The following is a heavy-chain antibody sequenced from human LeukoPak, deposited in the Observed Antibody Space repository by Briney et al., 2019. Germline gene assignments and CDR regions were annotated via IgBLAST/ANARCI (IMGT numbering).Heavy chain of an antibody. CDR1: GFTLSDYY. CDR3: ARFIVRGVSFDY. CDR2: TRDKAKSDTT. J-gene: IGHJ4*02. Sequence: GGSLRLSCAASGFTLSDYYMDWVRQAPGKGLEWVGRTRDKAKSDTTEYAASVKGRFTISRDDSKNSLYLQMNSLKTEDTAVYYCARFIVRGVSFDYWGQGTLVTVSS. V-gene: IGHV3-72*01. D-gene: IGHD3-10*01.